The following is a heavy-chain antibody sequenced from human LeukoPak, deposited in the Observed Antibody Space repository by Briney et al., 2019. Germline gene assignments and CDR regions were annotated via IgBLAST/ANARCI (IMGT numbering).Heavy chain of an antibody. D-gene: IGHD1-14*01. Sequence: GGTLRLSCTAPGFTFGDYAMSWVRKAPGNGPDWVGFIRSKAYGGTTEYAASVKVRFSISRDDSKSIAYLQMNSLKTEDTAVYYCTRSANRDAFDIWGQGTMVTVFS. CDR2: IRSKAYGGTT. J-gene: IGHJ3*02. CDR3: TRSANRDAFDI. V-gene: IGHV3-49*04. CDR1: GFTFGDYA.